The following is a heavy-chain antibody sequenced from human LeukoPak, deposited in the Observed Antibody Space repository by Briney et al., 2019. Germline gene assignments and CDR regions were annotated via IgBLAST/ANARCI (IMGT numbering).Heavy chain of an antibody. Sequence: ASVKVSCKASGYTFTGYYMHWVRQAPGQGLEWMGWINPNSGGTNYAQKFQGRVTMTRDTSISTAYMELSRLRSDDTAVYHCARNPQGGIFGSDPIDYWGQGTLVTVSS. V-gene: IGHV1-2*02. D-gene: IGHD3-3*01. CDR3: ARNPQGGIFGSDPIDY. CDR1: GYTFTGYY. J-gene: IGHJ4*02. CDR2: INPNSGGT.